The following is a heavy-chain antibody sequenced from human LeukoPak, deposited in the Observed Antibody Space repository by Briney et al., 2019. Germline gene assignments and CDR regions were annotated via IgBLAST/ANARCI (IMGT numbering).Heavy chain of an antibody. D-gene: IGHD2-2*01. CDR3: AKDSVVVVPAALMRYNWFDP. CDR2: ISYDGSNK. V-gene: IGHV3-30*18. Sequence: PGGSLRLSCAASGFTFSSYGMHWVRQAPGKGLEWVAVISYDGSNKYYADSVKGRFTISRDNSKNTLYLQMNSLRAEDTAVYYCAKDSVVVVPAALMRYNWFDPWGQGTLVTVSS. J-gene: IGHJ5*02. CDR1: GFTFSSYG.